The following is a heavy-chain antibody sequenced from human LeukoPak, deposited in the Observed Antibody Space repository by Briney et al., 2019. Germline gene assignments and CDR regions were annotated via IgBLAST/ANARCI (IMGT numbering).Heavy chain of an antibody. CDR2: IYYSGST. CDR1: GGSISSSSYY. CDR3: ARGPSTIFGSLWYYYYYYMDV. D-gene: IGHD3-3*01. V-gene: IGHV4-39*01. Sequence: PSETLSLTCTVSGGSISSSSYYWGWIRQPPGKGLEWIGSIYYSGSTYYNPSLKSRVTISVDTSKNQFSLKLSSVTAADTAVYYCARGPSTIFGSLWYYYYYYMDVWGKGTTVTISS. J-gene: IGHJ6*03.